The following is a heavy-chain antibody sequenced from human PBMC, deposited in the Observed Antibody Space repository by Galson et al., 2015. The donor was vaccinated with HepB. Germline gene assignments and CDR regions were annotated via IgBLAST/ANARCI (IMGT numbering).Heavy chain of an antibody. CDR3: AKGAYSKILIAGGWVHP. CDR2: ISQDGSNK. CDR1: GFTFSASG. V-gene: IGHV3-30*18. Sequence: SLRLSCAASGFTFSASGMHWVRQAPGKGPECVAGISQDGSNKYQADSVKGRFTISRDNSENTLLLEMNSLRVEDTAVYYCAKGAYSKILIAGGWVHPWGQGTLVIGSS. J-gene: IGHJ5*02. D-gene: IGHD4-11*01.